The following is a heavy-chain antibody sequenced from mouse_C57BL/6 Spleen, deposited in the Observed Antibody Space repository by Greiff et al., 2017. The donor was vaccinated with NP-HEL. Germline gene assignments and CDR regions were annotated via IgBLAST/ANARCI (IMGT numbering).Heavy chain of an antibody. V-gene: IGHV2-6-1*01. D-gene: IGHD2-2*01. J-gene: IGHJ4*01. CDR1: GFSLTSYG. CDR2: IWSDGST. CDR3: ARHDAYEGDAMDY. Sequence: QVQLKESGPGLVAPSQSLSITCTVSGFSLTSYGVHWVRQPPGKGLEWLVVIWSDGSTTYNSALKSRLSLSQDNSKSQVFLKMNRVQTDDTAIYYCARHDAYEGDAMDYWGQGTSVTVSS.